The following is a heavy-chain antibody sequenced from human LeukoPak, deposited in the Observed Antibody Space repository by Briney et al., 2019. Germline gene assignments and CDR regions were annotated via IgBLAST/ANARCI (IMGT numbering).Heavy chain of an antibody. D-gene: IGHD1-26*01. CDR3: ARRSPFHSP. J-gene: IGHJ5*02. Sequence: GRSLRLSCAASGFRFNGYAVHGVRQAPGKGLEWVAVISYDGSNKYYADSVKGRFTISRDNSKNTLYLQMNSLRAEDTAVYYCARRSPFHSPWGQGTLVTVSS. CDR1: GFRFNGYA. CDR2: ISYDGSNK. V-gene: IGHV3-30*01.